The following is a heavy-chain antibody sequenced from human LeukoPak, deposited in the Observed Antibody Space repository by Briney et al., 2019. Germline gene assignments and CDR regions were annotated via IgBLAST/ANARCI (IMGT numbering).Heavy chain of an antibody. CDR2: IYYSGST. V-gene: IGHV4-59*01. Sequence: PPETLSLTCTVSGGSISSYYWSWIRQPPGKGLEWIGYIYYSGSTNYNTSLKGRVTISVKTSKNQFSLKLSSVTAADTAVYYCARDNMGYYDSSGYIDYWGQGTLVTVSS. D-gene: IGHD3-22*01. J-gene: IGHJ4*02. CDR3: ARDNMGYYDSSGYIDY. CDR1: GGSISSYY.